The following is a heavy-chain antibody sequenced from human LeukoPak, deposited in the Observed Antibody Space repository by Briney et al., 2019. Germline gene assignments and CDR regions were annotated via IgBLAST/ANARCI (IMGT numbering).Heavy chain of an antibody. CDR1: GYSITSGYY. V-gene: IGHV4-38-2*01. CDR2: IYHSGST. D-gene: IGHD2-8*01. J-gene: IGHJ3*02. Sequence: SETLSLTCAVSGYSITSGYYWGWIRQPPGKGLEWIGSIYHSGSTYCNPSLKSRVTISVDTSKNQFSLKLSSVTAADTAVYYCAGIPDVLMVYSHAFDIWGQGTMVTVSS. CDR3: AGIPDVLMVYSHAFDI.